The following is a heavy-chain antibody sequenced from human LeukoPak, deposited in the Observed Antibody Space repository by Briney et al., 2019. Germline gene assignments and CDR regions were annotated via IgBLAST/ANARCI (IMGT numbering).Heavy chain of an antibody. CDR2: IYYSGST. D-gene: IGHD3-22*01. J-gene: IGHJ4*02. V-gene: IGHV4-59*01. CDR1: GGSISGYY. CDR3: ARVRYYYDSSGYYFYYFDY. Sequence: SETLSLTCTVSGGSISGYYWSWIRQPPGKGLEWIGYIYYSGSTNYNPSLKSRVTISVDTSKNQFSLKLSSVTAADTAVYYCARVRYYYDSSGYYFYYFDYWGQGTLVTVSS.